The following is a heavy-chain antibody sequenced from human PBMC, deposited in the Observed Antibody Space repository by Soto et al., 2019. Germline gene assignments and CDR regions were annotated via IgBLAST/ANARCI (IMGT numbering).Heavy chain of an antibody. CDR2: IYWDDDK. D-gene: IGHD1-26*01. Sequence: QITLKESGPTLVKPTQTLTLTCTFSGFSLSTSGVCVGWIRQPPGKALEWLALIYWDDDKRYSPSLKSRLTITKDTSNTQVVLTMTNMDPVDTATYYGALVRYYWRVHYFYYWGKGTLDTVSS. CDR1: GFSLSTSGVC. V-gene: IGHV2-5*02. J-gene: IGHJ4*02. CDR3: ALVRYYWRVHYFYY.